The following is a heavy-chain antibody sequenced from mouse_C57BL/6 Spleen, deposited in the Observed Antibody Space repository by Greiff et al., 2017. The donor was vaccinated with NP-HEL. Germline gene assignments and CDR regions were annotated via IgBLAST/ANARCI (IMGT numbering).Heavy chain of an antibody. D-gene: IGHD1-1*01. CDR1: GYTFTSYW. CDR2: IHPSDSDT. V-gene: IGHV1-74*01. J-gene: IGHJ4*01. CDR3: AIHYGSRYGAMDY. Sequence: QVQLKQPGAELVKPGASVKVSCKASGYTFTSYWMHWVKQRPGQGLEWIGRIHPSDSDTNYNQKFKGKATLTVDKSSSTAYMQLSSLTSEDSAVYYCAIHYGSRYGAMDYWGQGTSVTVSS.